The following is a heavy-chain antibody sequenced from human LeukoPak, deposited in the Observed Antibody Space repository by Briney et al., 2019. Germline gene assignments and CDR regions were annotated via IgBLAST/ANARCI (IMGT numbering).Heavy chain of an antibody. CDR2: IYYSGST. Sequence: SETLSLTCTVSGGSISSSSYYWGWIRQPPGKGLEWIGSIYYSGSTYYNPSLKSRVTISVDTSKNQFSLKLSSVTAADTAVYYCAREVYGDRFDPWGQGTLVTVSS. CDR3: AREVYGDRFDP. CDR1: GGSISSSSYY. J-gene: IGHJ5*02. V-gene: IGHV4-39*07. D-gene: IGHD2-8*01.